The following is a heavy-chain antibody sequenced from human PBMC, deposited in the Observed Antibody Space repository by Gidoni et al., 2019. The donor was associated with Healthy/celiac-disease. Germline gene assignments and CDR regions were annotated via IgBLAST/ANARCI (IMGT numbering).Heavy chain of an antibody. Sequence: QVQLVESGGGVVQPGRSLRLSCAASGFTFSSYGMHWVRQAPGKGLEWVAVIWYDGSNKYYAYSVKGRFTISRDNSKNTLYLQMNSLRAEDTAVYYCARELEEIDYYYYGMDVWGQGTTVTVSS. CDR3: ARELEEIDYYYYGMDV. CDR1: GFTFSSYG. D-gene: IGHD3-22*01. CDR2: IWYDGSNK. J-gene: IGHJ6*02. V-gene: IGHV3-33*01.